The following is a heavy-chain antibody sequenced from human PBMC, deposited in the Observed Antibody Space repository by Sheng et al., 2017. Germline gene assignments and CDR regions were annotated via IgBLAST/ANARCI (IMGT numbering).Heavy chain of an antibody. CDR2: IYSGGTT. J-gene: IGHJ4*02. Sequence: EVLLVESGGGLVQPGESLRLSCVGSGFSVSSNYMSLVRQAPGKGLEGVSTIYSGGTTHYADSVKGRFTISRDNFKNTLYLQMNSLTVEDTAVYYCASSPARNYWGQGTLVTVSS. CDR1: GFSVSSNY. V-gene: IGHV3-66*01. CDR3: ASSPARNY.